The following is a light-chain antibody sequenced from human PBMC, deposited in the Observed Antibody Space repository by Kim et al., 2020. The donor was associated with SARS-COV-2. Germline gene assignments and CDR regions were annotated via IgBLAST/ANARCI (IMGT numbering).Light chain of an antibody. Sequence: SYELTQPPSVSVSPGQTASITCSGDTLGDKYACWYQQKPGQSPVLVIYQDSKRPSGIPERFSGSNSGNTATLTISGTQAMVEADYYCQAWDSSIVVFGGG. V-gene: IGLV3-1*01. CDR1: TLGDKY. J-gene: IGLJ2*01. CDR3: QAWDSSIVV. CDR2: QDS.